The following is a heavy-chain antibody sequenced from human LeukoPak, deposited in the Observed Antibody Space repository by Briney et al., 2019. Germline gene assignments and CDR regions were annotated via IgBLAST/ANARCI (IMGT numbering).Heavy chain of an antibody. CDR2: MNPNSGNT. V-gene: IGHV1-8*01. D-gene: IGHD2-15*01. CDR3: ARGTRVSYFDY. Sequence: ASVKVSCKASGYTFTSYDINWVRQATGQGLEWMGWMNPNSGNTGYSQKFQGRVTITRDTSASTAYMELSSLRSEDTAVYYCARGTRVSYFDYWGQGTLVTVSS. J-gene: IGHJ4*02. CDR1: GYTFTSYD.